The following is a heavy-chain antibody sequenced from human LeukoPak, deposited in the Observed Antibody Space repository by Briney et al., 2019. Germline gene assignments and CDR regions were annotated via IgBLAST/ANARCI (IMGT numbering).Heavy chain of an antibody. CDR1: GYTFTSYG. Sequence: ASVKVSCKASGYTFTSYGINWVRQAPGQGLEWMGWVNTETGNPTYAQGFTGRIVFSLDTSVSTAYLQISSLKAEDAAVYYCAKQGPGYCGSTRCYGVGHWGQGTLVTVSS. D-gene: IGHD2-2*01. CDR2: VNTETGNP. CDR3: AKQGPGYCGSTRCYGVGH. J-gene: IGHJ4*02. V-gene: IGHV7-4-1*02.